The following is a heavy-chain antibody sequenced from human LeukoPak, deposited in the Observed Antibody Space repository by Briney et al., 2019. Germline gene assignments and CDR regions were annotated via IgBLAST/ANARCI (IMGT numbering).Heavy chain of an antibody. V-gene: IGHV4-39*01. Sequence: KPSETLSLTCAVYGGSFSGYYWGWIRQPPGKGLEWIGSIYYSGSTYYNPSLKSRVTMSVDTSKNQFSLKVSSVTAADTAVYFCARWAWVPAASFDYWGQGTLVTVSS. D-gene: IGHD2-2*01. CDR3: ARWAWVPAASFDY. CDR2: IYYSGST. CDR1: GGSFSGYY. J-gene: IGHJ4*02.